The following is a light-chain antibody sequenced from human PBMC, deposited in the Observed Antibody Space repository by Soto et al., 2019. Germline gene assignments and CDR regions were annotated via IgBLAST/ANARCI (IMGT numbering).Light chain of an antibody. CDR1: QSIHNW. J-gene: IGKJ3*01. CDR2: KAS. CDR3: QQYNNWPPVT. Sequence: IQMTQSPSTLSAFIGDRITISCRASQSIHNWLAWYQQKPGKAPKLLIYKASTLQSGVPSRFSGSGSGTDFTLTISSLQSEDFSVYYCQQYNNWPPVTFGPGTKVDI. V-gene: IGKV1-5*03.